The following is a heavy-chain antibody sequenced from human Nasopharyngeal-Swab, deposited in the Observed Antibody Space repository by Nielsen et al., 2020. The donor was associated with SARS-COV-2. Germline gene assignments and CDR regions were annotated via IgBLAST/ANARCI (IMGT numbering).Heavy chain of an antibody. V-gene: IGHV3-23*01. D-gene: IGHD6-13*01. CDR1: GFTFRSYA. CDR2: ISNGGGTT. CDR3: AKVFTAATGSYFDF. J-gene: IGHJ4*02. Sequence: GESLKISCAASGFTFRSYAMSWVRQAPGKGLEWVSGISNGGGTTHNADSVRGRFTISRDNSKNTLYLQMNSLRAEDTATYYCAKVFTAATGSYFDFWGQGTLVTVSS.